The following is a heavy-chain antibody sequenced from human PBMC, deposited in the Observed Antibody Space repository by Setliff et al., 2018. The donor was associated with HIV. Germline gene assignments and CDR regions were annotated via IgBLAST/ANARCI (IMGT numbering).Heavy chain of an antibody. V-gene: IGHV1-18*01. Sequence: ASVKVSCKASGYTFNSYGINWVRQAPGQGLEWMGWISVYNGYTNYAQRLQARVTITADESTSTAYMELSSLISEDTAVYYCATELFIVVAGHTPTFDYWGQGTLVTVSS. CDR2: ISVYNGYT. CDR3: ATELFIVVAGHTPTFDY. D-gene: IGHD6-19*01. CDR1: GYTFNSYG. J-gene: IGHJ4*02.